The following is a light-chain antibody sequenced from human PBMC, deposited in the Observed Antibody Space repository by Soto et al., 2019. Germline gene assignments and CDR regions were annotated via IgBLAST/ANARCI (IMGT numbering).Light chain of an antibody. CDR3: SSYTSSSTYV. V-gene: IGLV2-18*02. J-gene: IGLJ1*01. CDR1: SSDVGRYNR. Sequence: QSALTQPPSVSGSPGQSVTISCTGNSSDVGRYNRVSWYQQPPGTAHKLMIYEVSNRPSGVPDRFSGSKSGNTDSLTISGPQAEEEADYYCSSYTSSSTYVFGTGTKLTVL. CDR2: EVS.